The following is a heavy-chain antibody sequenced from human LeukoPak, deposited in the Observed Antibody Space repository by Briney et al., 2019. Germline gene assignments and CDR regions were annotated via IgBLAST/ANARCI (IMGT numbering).Heavy chain of an antibody. J-gene: IGHJ6*03. CDR2: IYYSGST. CDR3: ATGIAAAGSYYYYYYMDV. V-gene: IGHV4-59*01. Sequence: SETLSLTCTVSGGSISSYYWSWIRQPPGKGLEWIGYIYYSGSTNYNPSLKGRVTISVDTSKNQFSLKLSSVTAADTAVYYCATGIAAAGSYYYYYYMDVWGKGTTVTVSS. D-gene: IGHD6-13*01. CDR1: GGSISSYY.